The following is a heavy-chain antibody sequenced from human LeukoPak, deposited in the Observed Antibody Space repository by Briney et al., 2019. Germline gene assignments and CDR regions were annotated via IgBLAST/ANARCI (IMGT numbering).Heavy chain of an antibody. Sequence: SETLSLTCTVSGGSISSYYWSWIRQPPGKGLEWIGYINYSGSTNYNPSLKSRVTISVDTSKNQFSLKLSSVTAADTAVYYCARQGRYSSGWYLRSWGQGTLVTVSS. D-gene: IGHD6-19*01. CDR3: ARQGRYSSGWYLRS. CDR1: GGSISSYY. J-gene: IGHJ5*02. CDR2: INYSGST. V-gene: IGHV4-59*08.